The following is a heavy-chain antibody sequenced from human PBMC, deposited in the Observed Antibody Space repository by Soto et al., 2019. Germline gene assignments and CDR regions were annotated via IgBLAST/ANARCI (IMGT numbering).Heavy chain of an antibody. V-gene: IGHV3-30-3*01. Sequence: QVQLVESGGGVVQPGRSLRLSCAASGFTFSSYAMHWVRQAPGKGLEWVAVISYDGSNKYYADSVKGRFTISRDNSKNTLYLQMNSLRAEDTAVYYCAIAALITIFGVVMQNYFDYWGQGTLVTVSS. CDR3: AIAALITIFGVVMQNYFDY. CDR2: ISYDGSNK. D-gene: IGHD3-3*01. CDR1: GFTFSSYA. J-gene: IGHJ4*02.